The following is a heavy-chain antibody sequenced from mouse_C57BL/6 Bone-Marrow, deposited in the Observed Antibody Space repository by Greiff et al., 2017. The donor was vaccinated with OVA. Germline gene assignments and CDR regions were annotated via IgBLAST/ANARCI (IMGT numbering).Heavy chain of an antibody. Sequence: VQLQQSGPELVKPGASVKISCKASGYTFTDYYMNWVKQSHGKSLEWIGDINPNNGGTSYNQKFKGKATLTVDKSSSTAYMELRSLTSEDSAVYYCASPGLRTFAYWGQGTLVTVSA. D-gene: IGHD2-4*01. V-gene: IGHV1-26*01. CDR3: ASPGLRTFAY. J-gene: IGHJ3*01. CDR1: GYTFTDYY. CDR2: INPNNGGT.